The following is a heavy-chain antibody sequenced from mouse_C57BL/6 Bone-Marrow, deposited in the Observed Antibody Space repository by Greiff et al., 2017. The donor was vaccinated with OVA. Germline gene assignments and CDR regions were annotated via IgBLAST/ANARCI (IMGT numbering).Heavy chain of an antibody. CDR1: GFTFSSYA. CDR2: ISDGGSYT. V-gene: IGHV5-4*01. Sequence: EVQLVESGGGLVKPGGSLKLSCAASGFTFSSYAMSWVRQTPEKRLEWVATISDGGSYTYYPDNVKGRVTLSRDNAKNNLYLQMSHLKSEDTAMYYCARDQEHAMDYWGQGTSVTVSS. CDR3: ARDQEHAMDY. J-gene: IGHJ4*01.